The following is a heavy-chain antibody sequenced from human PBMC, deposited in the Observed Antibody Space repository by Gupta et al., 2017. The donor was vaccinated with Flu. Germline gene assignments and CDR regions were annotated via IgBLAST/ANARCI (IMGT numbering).Heavy chain of an antibody. J-gene: IGHJ4*02. V-gene: IGHV3-33*01. Sequence: QVQLVESGGGVVQPGRSLRLSCAASGFTFSSYGMHWVRQAPGKGLGWVAVIWYDGRNKYYADSVKGRFTISRDNSKNTLYLQMNSLRAEDTAVYYCARGHWGARPLYYFDYWGQGTLVTVSS. CDR3: ARGHWGARPLYYFDY. CDR2: IWYDGRNK. CDR1: GFTFSSYG. D-gene: IGHD6-6*01.